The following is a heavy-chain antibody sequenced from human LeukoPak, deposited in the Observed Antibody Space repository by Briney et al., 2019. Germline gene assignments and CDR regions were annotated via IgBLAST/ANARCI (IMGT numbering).Heavy chain of an antibody. D-gene: IGHD3-10*01. J-gene: IGHJ4*02. CDR2: IRHDGSNV. Sequence: GGSLRLSCEASGFDIRNYYVSWVRQAPGKGLEWVGDIRHDGSNVYNVDLVRGRFTISRDNAKNSLFLQMNSLKDEDTAVYYCARDGSGSDFSLDHWSQGTLVTVSS. CDR1: GFDIRNYY. CDR3: ARDGSGSDFSLDH. V-gene: IGHV3-7*04.